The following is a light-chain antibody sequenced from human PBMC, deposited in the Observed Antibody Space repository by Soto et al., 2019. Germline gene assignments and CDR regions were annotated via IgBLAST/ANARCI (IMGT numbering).Light chain of an antibody. CDR3: QYYDSSLSAVV. CDR2: GNS. J-gene: IGLJ2*01. CDR1: SSNIGAGYD. Sequence: QAVVTQPPSVSGAPGQRGTISCTGSSSNIGAGYDVHWYQQLPGTAPKLLIYGNSNRPSGVPDRFSGSKSGTSASLAITGLQAQDEADYYCQYYDSSLSAVVFGGGTKLTVL. V-gene: IGLV1-40*01.